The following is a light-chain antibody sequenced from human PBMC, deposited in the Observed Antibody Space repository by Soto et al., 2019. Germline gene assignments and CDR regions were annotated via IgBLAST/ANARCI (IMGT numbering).Light chain of an antibody. Sequence: QSALAQPACVSGSPGQSITISCTGTSSDVGGSKYVSWYQQYPGKVPKLLINKVSNRPSGVSNRFSGSKSGNTASLTISGLLAEDEADYFCTSSTTDSLYVFGTGTKVTVL. CDR3: TSSTTDSLYV. CDR2: KVS. CDR1: SSDVGGSKY. J-gene: IGLJ1*01. V-gene: IGLV2-14*01.